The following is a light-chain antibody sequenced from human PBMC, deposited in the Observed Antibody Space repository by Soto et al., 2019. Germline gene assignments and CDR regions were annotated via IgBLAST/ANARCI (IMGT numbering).Light chain of an antibody. CDR3: QQRSDWPVT. CDR2: DAS. CDR1: QSVRTS. J-gene: IGKJ3*01. Sequence: EIVLTQSPATLSLSPGERATLSCRASQSVRTSLAWYQQKPDQAPRLLIYDASNRATGIPARFSGGGSGTDFTLTLSRLEPEDFAIYYCQQRSDWPVTFGPGTKVDNK. V-gene: IGKV3-11*01.